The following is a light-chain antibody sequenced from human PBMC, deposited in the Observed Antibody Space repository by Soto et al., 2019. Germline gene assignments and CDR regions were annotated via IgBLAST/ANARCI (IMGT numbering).Light chain of an antibody. J-gene: IGLJ1*01. CDR3: AALDDSIYV. V-gene: IGLV1-44*01. CDR1: SSNIGSNT. Sequence: QSVLTQPPSASGTPGQRVTISCSGSSSNIGSNTVNWYQQLPGTAPKLLIYSNNQRPSGVPDRFSGSKSGTSASLAISGLQYEDEADYSCAALDDSIYVVGTGTKLTVL. CDR2: SNN.